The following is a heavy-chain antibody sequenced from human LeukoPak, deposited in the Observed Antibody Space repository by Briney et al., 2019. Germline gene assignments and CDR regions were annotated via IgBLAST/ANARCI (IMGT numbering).Heavy chain of an antibody. J-gene: IGHJ5*02. CDR3: ARDRGRRRATNWFDP. CDR2: KWYDGSNK. D-gene: IGHD3-16*01. V-gene: IGHV3-33*01. Sequence: GGSLRLSCAASGFTFSSYGMHWVRQAPGKGLEWVAVKWYDGSNKYYADSVKGRFTISRDNAKNSLYLQMNSLRAEDTAVYYCARDRGRRRATNWFDPWGQGTLVTVSS. CDR1: GFTFSSYG.